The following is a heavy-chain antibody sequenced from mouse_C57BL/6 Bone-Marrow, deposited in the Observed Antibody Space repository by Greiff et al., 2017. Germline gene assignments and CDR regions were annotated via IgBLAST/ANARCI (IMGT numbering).Heavy chain of an antibody. J-gene: IGHJ3*01. CDR1: GFTFSSYA. CDR2: ISDGGSYT. Sequence: EVQVVESGGGLVKPGGSLKLSCAASGFTFSSYAMSWVRQTPEKRLEWVATISDGGSYTYYPDNVKGRFTISRDNAKNNLYLQMSHLKSEDTAMYYCAGGGWLLLAYWGQGTLVTVSA. V-gene: IGHV5-4*01. D-gene: IGHD2-3*01. CDR3: AGGGWLLLAY.